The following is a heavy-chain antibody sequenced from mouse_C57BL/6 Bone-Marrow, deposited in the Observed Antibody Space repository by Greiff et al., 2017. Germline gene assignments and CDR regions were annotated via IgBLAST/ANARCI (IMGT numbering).Heavy chain of an antibody. CDR1: GFSLTSYG. J-gene: IGHJ4*01. CDR2: IGGGGST. CDR3: AKRGAYYSSYAYAMDY. Sequence: VKLVESGPGLVAPSQSLSITCTVSGFSLTSYGVDWVRQPPGKGLEWLGVIGGGGSTNYNSDLMSRLSNSKDNSKIQVVLKMNSLQTDDTAMYYCAKRGAYYSSYAYAMDYWGQGTSVTVSS. V-gene: IGHV2-9*01. D-gene: IGHD2-5*01.